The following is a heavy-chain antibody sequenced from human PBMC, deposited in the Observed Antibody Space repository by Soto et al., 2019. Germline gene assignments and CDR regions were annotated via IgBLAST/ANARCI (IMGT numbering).Heavy chain of an antibody. CDR2: ISGYKNKR. Sequence: QVQLVQSGAEVRKPGASVKVSCKASGYTFITYAITWVRQAPGQGLEWMGWISGYKNKRKRAQKFQGRVTLTTDTSTSTVHMEMRSLTSDDTAIYYCARATGNGWFDPWGQGTLVTVSS. V-gene: IGHV1-18*01. CDR3: ARATGNGWFDP. J-gene: IGHJ5*02. CDR1: GYTFITYA.